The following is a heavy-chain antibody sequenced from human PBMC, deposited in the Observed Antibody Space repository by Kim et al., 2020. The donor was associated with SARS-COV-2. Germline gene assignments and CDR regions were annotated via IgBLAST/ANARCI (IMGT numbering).Heavy chain of an antibody. D-gene: IGHD1-26*01. Sequence: SETLSLTCTVSGGSISSYYWSWIRQPPGKGLEWIGYIYYSGSTNYNPSLKSRVTISVDTSKNQFSLKLSSVTAADTAVYYSARHEAPGESGGYSDDYWFDPWGQGTLVTVSS. V-gene: IGHV4-59*08. CDR1: GGSISSYY. J-gene: IGHJ5*02. CDR3: ARHEAPGESGGYSDDYWFDP. CDR2: IYYSGST.